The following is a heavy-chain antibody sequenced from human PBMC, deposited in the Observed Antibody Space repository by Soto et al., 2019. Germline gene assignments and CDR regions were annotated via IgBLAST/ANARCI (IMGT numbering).Heavy chain of an antibody. J-gene: IGHJ4*02. CDR2: ISYDGSNK. CDR3: AKGYYYGSGSYYPPPDY. D-gene: IGHD3-10*01. Sequence: LRLSCAASGFTFSSYGMHWVRQAPGKGLEWVAVISYDGSNKYYADSVKGRFTISRDNSKNTLYLQMNSLRAEDTAVYYCAKGYYYGSGSYYPPPDYWGQGTLVTVSS. CDR1: GFTFSSYG. V-gene: IGHV3-30*18.